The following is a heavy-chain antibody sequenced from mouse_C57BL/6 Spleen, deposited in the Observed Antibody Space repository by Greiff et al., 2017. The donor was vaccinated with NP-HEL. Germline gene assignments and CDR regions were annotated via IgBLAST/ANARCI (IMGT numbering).Heavy chain of an antibody. Sequence: VQLKESGPGLVKPSQSLSLTCSVTGYSITSGYYWNWIRQFPGNKLEWMGYISYDGSNNYNPSLKNRISITRDTSKNQFFLKLNSVTTEDTATYYCASPDYDSAWFAYWGQGTLVTVSA. J-gene: IGHJ3*01. V-gene: IGHV3-6*01. CDR1: GYSITSGYY. CDR3: ASPDYDSAWFAY. CDR2: ISYDGSN. D-gene: IGHD2-4*01.